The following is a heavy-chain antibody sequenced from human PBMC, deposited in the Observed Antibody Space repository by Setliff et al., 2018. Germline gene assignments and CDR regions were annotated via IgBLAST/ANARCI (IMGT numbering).Heavy chain of an antibody. CDR2: IYTSGST. CDR3: ARKGISALSGAFDM. D-gene: IGHD1-26*01. Sequence: KTSETLSLTCTVSGYSISRCHYWGWIRQPAGKGLEWIGRIYTSGSTNYNPSLKSRVTMSVDTSKNQLSLKLSSVTAADTAVYYCARKGISALSGAFDMWGQGTMVTVSS. CDR1: GYSISRCHY. J-gene: IGHJ3*02. V-gene: IGHV4-4*07.